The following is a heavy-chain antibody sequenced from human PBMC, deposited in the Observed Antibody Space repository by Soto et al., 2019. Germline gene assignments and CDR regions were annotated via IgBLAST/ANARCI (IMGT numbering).Heavy chain of an antibody. J-gene: IGHJ2*01. V-gene: IGHV4-30-4*01. CDR2: IYYSGTT. D-gene: IGHD2-2*01. CDR1: GGSISSGGSY. CDR3: XXXHCFSSXXSYLDL. Sequence: QVQLQESGPGLVKPSQTLSLTCTVSGGSISSGGSYWSWIRQSPGKGXEWIGYIYYSGTTYYNPSLKSRVSISLDTXXXXXXXXXXXXXXAXXXXXXXXXXHCFSSXXSYLDLWGRGTLVTVSS.